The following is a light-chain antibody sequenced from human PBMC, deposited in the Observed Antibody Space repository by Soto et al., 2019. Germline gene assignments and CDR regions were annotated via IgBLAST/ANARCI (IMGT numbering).Light chain of an antibody. V-gene: IGKV3-20*01. CDR2: GAS. J-gene: IGKJ2*01. CDR3: QHYDNSRRYI. Sequence: VLTQSPGTLSLSPGERATLSCRASQAVDSSHSGWYQQRRGQAPRLLIYGASSRATGIPDRFSGSGSGADFTLTISRLEPEDFAVYYCQHYDNSRRYIFGQGTKLVIK. CDR1: QAVDSSH.